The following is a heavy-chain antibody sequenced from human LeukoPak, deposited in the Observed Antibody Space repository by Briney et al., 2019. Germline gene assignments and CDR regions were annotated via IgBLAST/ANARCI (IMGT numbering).Heavy chain of an antibody. D-gene: IGHD3-9*01. CDR2: INHSEIT. J-gene: IGHJ4*02. CDR1: GGSFIGYY. Sequence: SEALSLTCAVSGGSFIGYYWSWIRQPPGKGLEWIGEINHSEITNYNPSLERRVTISVDTSKNQFSLKLSSVTAADTAVYYCARAVTYHDVLTGYYRDYFDYWGQGILVTVSS. CDR3: ARAVTYHDVLTGYYRDYFDY. V-gene: IGHV4-34*01.